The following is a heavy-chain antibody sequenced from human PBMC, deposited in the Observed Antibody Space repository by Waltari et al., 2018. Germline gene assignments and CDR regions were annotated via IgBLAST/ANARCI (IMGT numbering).Heavy chain of an antibody. CDR3: AREIQEQWLGHFDD. Sequence: QLQLQESGPGLVKPSETLSLPCTVSGGSIRSSFYYWGWIRQHPGKGLEWIGSIYYSGSTYSNPSLKSRVTISVDTSKNQFSLKLSSVTAADTAVYYCAREIQEQWLGHFDDWGQGTLVTVSS. V-gene: IGHV4-39*07. CDR1: GGSIRSSFYY. CDR2: IYYSGST. J-gene: IGHJ4*02. D-gene: IGHD6-19*01.